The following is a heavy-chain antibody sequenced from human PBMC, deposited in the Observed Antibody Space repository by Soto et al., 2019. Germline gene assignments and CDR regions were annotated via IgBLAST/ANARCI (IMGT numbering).Heavy chain of an antibody. CDR1: GFTFSSYW. V-gene: IGHV3-7*01. CDR3: ARVKGSGGSYDHYYYYYYMDV. Sequence: GGSLRLSCAASGFTFSSYWMSWVRQAPGKGLEWVANIKQDGSEKYYVDSVKGRFTISRDNDKNSLYLQMNSLRAEDTAVYYCARVKGSGGSYDHYYYYYYMDVWGKGTTVTVSS. D-gene: IGHD2-15*01. J-gene: IGHJ6*03. CDR2: IKQDGSEK.